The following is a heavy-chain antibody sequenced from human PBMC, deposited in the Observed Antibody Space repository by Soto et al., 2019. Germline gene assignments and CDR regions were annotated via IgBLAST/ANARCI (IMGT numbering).Heavy chain of an antibody. CDR3: AKHEGYCSSTTCSNFDY. J-gene: IGHJ4*02. D-gene: IGHD2-2*01. V-gene: IGHV5-51*01. CDR2: IYPGDSDT. CDR1: GFTFTSYW. Sequence: GESLKISCKASGFTFTSYWIAWVRQVPGKGLEWMGIIYPGDSDTSYSPSFQGQVTISADKSINTAYLQWSSLKASDTAMYYSAKHEGYCSSTTCSNFDYWGQGTLVTVSS.